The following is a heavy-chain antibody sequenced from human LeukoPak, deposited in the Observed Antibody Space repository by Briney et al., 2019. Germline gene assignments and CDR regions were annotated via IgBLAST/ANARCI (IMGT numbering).Heavy chain of an antibody. Sequence: GASVKVSCKASGGTFSSYAISRVRQAPGQGLEWMGGIIPIFGTANYAQKFQGRVTITADESTSTAYMELSSLRSEDTAVYYCARSRYCTNGVCSEFDYWGQGTLVIVSS. CDR3: ARSRYCTNGVCSEFDY. J-gene: IGHJ4*02. CDR2: IIPIFGTA. D-gene: IGHD2-8*01. CDR1: GGTFSSYA. V-gene: IGHV1-69*13.